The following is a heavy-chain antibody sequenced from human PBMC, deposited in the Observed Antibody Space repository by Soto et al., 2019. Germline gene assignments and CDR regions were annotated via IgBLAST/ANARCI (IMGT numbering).Heavy chain of an antibody. CDR2: ISAYNGNT. J-gene: IGHJ6*02. V-gene: IGHV1-18*01. Sequence: QVQLVQSGAEVKKPGASVKVSCKASGYTFTSYGISWVRQAPGQGLEWMGWISAYNGNTNYAQKLQGRVTMTTDTSTSTAYTELRSLRFNDTAVYYCARDSSSPLVYGMDVWGQGTTVTVSS. D-gene: IGHD6-19*01. CDR3: ARDSSSPLVYGMDV. CDR1: GYTFTSYG.